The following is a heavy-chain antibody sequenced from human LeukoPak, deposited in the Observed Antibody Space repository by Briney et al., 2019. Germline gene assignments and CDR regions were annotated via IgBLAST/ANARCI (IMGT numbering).Heavy chain of an antibody. J-gene: IGHJ3*02. Sequence: GGSLSLSCAASGFTFSSYWMHWVRQAPGKGLVWVSRINSDGRSTSYADSVKGRFTISRDNAKNTLYLQMNSLRAEDTAVYYCARVYSSGWYLGAFDIWGQGTMVTVSS. CDR3: ARVYSSGWYLGAFDI. CDR1: GFTFSSYW. V-gene: IGHV3-74*01. D-gene: IGHD6-19*01. CDR2: INSDGRST.